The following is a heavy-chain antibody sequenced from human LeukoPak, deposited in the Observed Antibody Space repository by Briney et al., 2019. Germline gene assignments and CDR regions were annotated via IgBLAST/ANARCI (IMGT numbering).Heavy chain of an antibody. J-gene: IGHJ4*02. V-gene: IGHV3-23*01. CDR3: ARLGDGDNLRYFDY. D-gene: IGHD5-24*01. Sequence: GGSLRLSCAASGFTFTNYAMTWVRQAPGKGLEWVSAISGSGNSTYYPDSVKGRFSISRDNSKNTLYLQISSLRAEDTAVYYCARLGDGDNLRYFDYWGQGTLVTVSS. CDR1: GFTFTNYA. CDR2: ISGSGNST.